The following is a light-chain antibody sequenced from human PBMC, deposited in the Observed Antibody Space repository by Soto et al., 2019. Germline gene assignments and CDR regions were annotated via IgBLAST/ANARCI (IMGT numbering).Light chain of an antibody. Sequence: EIVLTQSPATLSLSPGQRPSLSCRASQSVSSSYLAWYQQKPGQAPRLLIYGASTRATGIPERCSGSGSGTDFTLTISRLEPEDFAVYYCQQYGSSPWTFGQGTKVDIK. CDR2: GAS. V-gene: IGKV3-20*01. CDR3: QQYGSSPWT. CDR1: QSVSSSY. J-gene: IGKJ1*01.